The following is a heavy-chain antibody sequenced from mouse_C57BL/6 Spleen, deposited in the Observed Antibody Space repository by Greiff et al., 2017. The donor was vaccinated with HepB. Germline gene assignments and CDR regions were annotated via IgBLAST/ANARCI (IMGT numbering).Heavy chain of an antibody. Sequence: VQLQQSGAELVKPGASVKMSCKASGYTFTSYWITWVKQRPGQGLEWIGDIYPGSGSTNYNEKFKSKATLTVDTSSSTAYMQLSSLTSEDSAVYYCARGNLDAFADWGQGTLVTVSA. V-gene: IGHV1-55*01. CDR2: IYPGSGST. CDR1: GYTFTSYW. CDR3: ARGNLDAFAD. J-gene: IGHJ3*01.